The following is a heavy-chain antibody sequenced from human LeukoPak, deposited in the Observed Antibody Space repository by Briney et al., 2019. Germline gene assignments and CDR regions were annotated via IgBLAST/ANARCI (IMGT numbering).Heavy chain of an antibody. D-gene: IGHD3-22*01. CDR2: ISGSGGST. CDR1: GFTFSSYA. Sequence: PGGSLRLSCAASGFTFSSYAMSWVRQAPGKGLEWVSAISGSGGSTYYADSVKGRFTISRDNSKNTLYLQMNSLIAEDTAVYYCAKNLLIVVVIPASFDYWGQGTLVTVSS. V-gene: IGHV3-23*01. CDR3: AKNLLIVVVIPASFDY. J-gene: IGHJ4*02.